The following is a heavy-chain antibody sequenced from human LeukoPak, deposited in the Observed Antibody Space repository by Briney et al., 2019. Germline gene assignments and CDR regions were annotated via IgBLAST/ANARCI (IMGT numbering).Heavy chain of an antibody. V-gene: IGHV1-18*01. Sequence: ASVKVSCEASGYTLTSYGINWMRQAPGQGLEWMGWTSTQSGNTNYAQKVQGRLTLTTDRSTNTAYMELRSLRSDDTAVYYCARGAYSDKWGQGTMVTVSS. D-gene: IGHD4-11*01. CDR2: TSTQSGNT. J-gene: IGHJ4*02. CDR1: GYTLTSYG. CDR3: ARGAYSDK.